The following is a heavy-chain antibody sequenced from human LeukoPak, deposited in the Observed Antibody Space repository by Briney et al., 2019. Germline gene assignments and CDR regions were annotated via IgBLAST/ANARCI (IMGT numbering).Heavy chain of an antibody. CDR2: IRGGGGST. D-gene: IGHD2-2*01. CDR3: AKVGCSSTSCYEGATHAEYFQH. CDR1: GVTFSSYA. V-gene: IGHV3-23*01. J-gene: IGHJ1*01. Sequence: GGSLRLSCAASGVTFSSYAMSWVRQAPGKGPEWVSDIRGGGGSTYYADSVKGRFTISRDNSKNTLYLQMNSLRAEDTAVYYCAKVGCSSTSCYEGATHAEYFQHWGQGTLVTVSS.